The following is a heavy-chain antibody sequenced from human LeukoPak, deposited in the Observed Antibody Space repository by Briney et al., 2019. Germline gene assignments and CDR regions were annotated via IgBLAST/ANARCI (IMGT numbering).Heavy chain of an antibody. Sequence: GGSLRLSCAASGFTFSSYWMHWVRQAPGKGLVWVSRINSDGSSTSYADSVKGRFTISRDKSTSTLYLQMNSLRVEDTALYYCAKDRDGGSTTRPKGFDYWGQGTPVTVSS. CDR3: AKDRDGGSTTRPKGFDY. CDR2: INSDGSST. D-gene: IGHD1-14*01. J-gene: IGHJ4*02. CDR1: GFTFSSYW. V-gene: IGHV3-74*01.